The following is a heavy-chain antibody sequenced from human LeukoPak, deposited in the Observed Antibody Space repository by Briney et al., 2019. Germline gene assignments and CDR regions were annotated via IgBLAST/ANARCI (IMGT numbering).Heavy chain of an antibody. Sequence: GGSLRLSCAASGFTFSSYSMNWVRQAPGKGLEWVSYISSSSSTIYYADSVKGRFTISRDNAKNSLYLQMNSLRAEDTAVYYCARDHALNHRSEYGGMKDYMDVWGKGTTVTVSS. J-gene: IGHJ6*03. CDR1: GFTFSSYS. CDR3: ARDHALNHRSEYGGMKDYMDV. CDR2: ISSSSSTI. V-gene: IGHV3-48*01. D-gene: IGHD3-16*01.